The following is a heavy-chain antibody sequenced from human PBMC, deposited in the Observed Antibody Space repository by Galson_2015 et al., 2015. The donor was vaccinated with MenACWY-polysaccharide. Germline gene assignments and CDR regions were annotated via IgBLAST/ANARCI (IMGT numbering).Heavy chain of an antibody. Sequence: SVKVSCKASGYTFTTSAIHWVRQAPGQRLEWMGWINAGNDDTKYSQNFQGRVSITTDTSTSTVYMELSSLRFEDTAVYYCARDRARQGAGTGWVGPWGQGAQVIVSS. CDR3: ARDRARQGAGTGWVGP. J-gene: IGHJ5*02. V-gene: IGHV1-3*01. CDR1: GYTFTTSA. D-gene: IGHD1-1*01. CDR2: INAGNDDT.